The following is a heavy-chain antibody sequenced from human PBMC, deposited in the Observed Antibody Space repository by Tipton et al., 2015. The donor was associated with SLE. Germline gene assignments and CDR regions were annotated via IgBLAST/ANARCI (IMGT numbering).Heavy chain of an antibody. CDR3: ARHQAYSGSSPFDI. CDR1: VGSISSFY. J-gene: IGHJ3*02. D-gene: IGHD1-26*01. V-gene: IGHV4-59*08. CDR2: IYHNGVT. Sequence: TLSLTCTVSVGSISSFYWSWIRQSPGKGLEWIGNIYHNGVTDYNPSLKSRVTISVDTSKNQFSLKLTSVTAADTAVYYCARHQAYSGSSPFDIWGQGTMVTVSS.